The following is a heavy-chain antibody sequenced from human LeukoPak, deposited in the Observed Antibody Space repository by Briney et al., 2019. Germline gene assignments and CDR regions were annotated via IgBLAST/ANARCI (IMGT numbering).Heavy chain of an antibody. D-gene: IGHD6-19*01. CDR1: GFTFSSYW. CDR2: IKQDGSEK. V-gene: IGHV3-7*01. CDR3: ARGRWSGSGWYADY. Sequence: GGSLRLSCAASGFTFSSYWMSWVRQAPGKGLEWVANIKQDGSEKYHVDSVKGRFTISRDNAKNSLYLQMNSLRAEDTAVYYCARGRWSGSGWYADYWGQGTLVTVSS. J-gene: IGHJ4*02.